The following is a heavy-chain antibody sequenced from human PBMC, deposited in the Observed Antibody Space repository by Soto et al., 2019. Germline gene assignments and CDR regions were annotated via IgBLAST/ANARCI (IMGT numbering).Heavy chain of an antibody. CDR2: ISFDGSKK. Sequence: SLRLNCAATGFTFNSYGIHGGRQAPGKRLEWVTLISFDGSKKYYADSVKDRFTISRDNSKNTLYLQMNSLRAEDTAVYYCAKDHVAGHGSGNYYSSGFDSWGQGTLVTVSS. J-gene: IGHJ4*02. CDR1: GFTFNSYG. CDR3: AKDHVAGHGSGNYYSSGFDS. V-gene: IGHV3-30*18. D-gene: IGHD3-22*01.